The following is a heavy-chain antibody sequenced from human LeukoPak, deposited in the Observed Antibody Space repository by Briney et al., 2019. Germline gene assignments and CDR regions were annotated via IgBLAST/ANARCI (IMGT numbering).Heavy chain of an antibody. V-gene: IGHV4-59*12. J-gene: IGHJ3*02. CDR3: ARVGGGKTTGGFDI. CDR1: GGSISGYY. Sequence: SSETLSLTCTVSGGSISGYYWSWIRQPPGKGLQWIGYIYYSGSTNYNPSLKSRVTILVDTSKNQFSLKLSSVTAADTAVFYCARVGGGKTTGGFDIWGQGTMVTVSS. D-gene: IGHD2-21*01. CDR2: IYYSGST.